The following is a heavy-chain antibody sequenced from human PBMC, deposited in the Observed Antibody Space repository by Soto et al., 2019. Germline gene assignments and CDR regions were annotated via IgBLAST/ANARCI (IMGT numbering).Heavy chain of an antibody. J-gene: IGHJ5*02. D-gene: IGHD4-17*01. V-gene: IGHV4-39*01. CDR1: GGSISSSSYY. CDR3: ARLQTTVTTFNWFDP. CDR2: IYYSGST. Sequence: QLQLQESGPGLVKPSETLSLTCTVSGGSISSSSYYWGWIRQPPGKGLEWIGSIYYSGSTYYNPSLKSRVTISVDTSKNQFSLKLSSVTAADTAVYYCARLQTTVTTFNWFDPWGLGTLVTVSS.